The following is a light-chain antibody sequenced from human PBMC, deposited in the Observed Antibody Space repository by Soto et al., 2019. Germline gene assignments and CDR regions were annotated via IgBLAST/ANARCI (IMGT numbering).Light chain of an antibody. CDR3: GTWDSSLSAHAV. V-gene: IGLV1-51*01. CDR2: DNN. Sequence: QAVLTQPPSVSAAPGQKVTISCSGSSSNMGNNYVSWYQQLPGTAPKLLIYDNNKRPSGIPDRFSGSKSGTSATLGITGLQTGDEADYYCGTWDSSLSAHAVFGGGTQLTVL. J-gene: IGLJ7*01. CDR1: SSNMGNNY.